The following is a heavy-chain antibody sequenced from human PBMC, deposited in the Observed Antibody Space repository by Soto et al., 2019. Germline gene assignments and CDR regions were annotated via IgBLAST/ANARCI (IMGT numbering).Heavy chain of an antibody. CDR3: AIDRMHFDRSCYSGRRLSDP. J-gene: IGHJ5*02. CDR2: LIPIFGTA. CDR1: GGTFNNNG. V-gene: IGHV1-69*01. Sequence: QVQLVQSGAEVKKPGSSVKVSCKASGGTFNNNGVTWVRQAPGQGLEWMGGLIPIFGTASYARTFQGRVRICADESTSTAYMELTSLRSEDTAVYYCAIDRMHFDRSCYSGRRLSDPFGQGTLVTVSS. D-gene: IGHD3-22*01.